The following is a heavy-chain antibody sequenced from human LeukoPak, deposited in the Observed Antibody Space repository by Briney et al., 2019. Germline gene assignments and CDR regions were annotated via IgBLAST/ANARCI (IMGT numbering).Heavy chain of an antibody. J-gene: IGHJ5*02. Sequence: SETLSLICTVSGGSISSYYWSWIRQPAGKGLEWIGRIYTSGSTNYNPSLKSRVTMSVDTSKNQFSLKLSSVTAADTAVYYCAGLVPAAGWFDPWGQGTLVTVSS. D-gene: IGHD2-2*01. CDR3: AGLVPAAGWFDP. CDR1: GGSISSYY. CDR2: IYTSGST. V-gene: IGHV4-4*07.